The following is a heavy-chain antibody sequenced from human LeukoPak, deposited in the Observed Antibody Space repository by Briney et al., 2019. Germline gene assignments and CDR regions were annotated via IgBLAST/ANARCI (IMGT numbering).Heavy chain of an antibody. CDR1: GFSFSTYN. Sequence: GGSLRLSCAASGFSFSTYNMNWVRQAPGQRLEWVSSITSGGSYIYYADSVKGRFTISRDNAKSSLYLQMDSLRAEDTAVYYCARDPYSGNYGAYYYYYMDVWGKGTTVTISS. J-gene: IGHJ6*03. D-gene: IGHD1-26*01. V-gene: IGHV3-21*01. CDR2: ITSGGSYI. CDR3: ARDPYSGNYGAYYYYYMDV.